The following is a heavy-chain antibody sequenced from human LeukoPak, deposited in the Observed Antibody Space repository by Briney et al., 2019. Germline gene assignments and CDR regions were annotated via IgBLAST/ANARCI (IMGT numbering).Heavy chain of an antibody. Sequence: SETLSLTCAVYGGSFSCYYWSWIRQPPGKGLEWIGEINHSGSTNYNPSLKSRVTISVDTSKNQFSLKLSSVTAADTAVYYCARVDSSGWSRVDYWGQGTLVTVSS. D-gene: IGHD6-19*01. CDR1: GGSFSCYY. CDR3: ARVDSSGWSRVDY. J-gene: IGHJ4*02. CDR2: INHSGST. V-gene: IGHV4-34*01.